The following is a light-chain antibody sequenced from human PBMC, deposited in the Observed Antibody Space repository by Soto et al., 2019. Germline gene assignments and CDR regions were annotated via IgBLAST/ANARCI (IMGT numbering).Light chain of an antibody. CDR3: QQYNSYPLT. J-gene: IGKJ4*01. CDR2: DAS. V-gene: IGKV1-5*01. CDR1: QSIFTW. Sequence: EILMTQSPATLSVPPGERATLSCRASQSIFTWLAWYQQTPGKAPKVLIRDASTLEGGVPSRFNGSGSGTDFTLTISSLEVEDFATYFCQQYNSYPLTFGGGTKLEI.